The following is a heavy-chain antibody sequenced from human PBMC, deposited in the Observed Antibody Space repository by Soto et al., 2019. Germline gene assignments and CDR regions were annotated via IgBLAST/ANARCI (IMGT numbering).Heavy chain of an antibody. CDR1: GYTFFTYD. V-gene: IGHV1-18*01. Sequence: QVHLVQSGVEVKTPGASVKVSCQASGYTFFTYDISWVRQAPGQGLEWMGWISTYSGDTKYAQKFQGRVTMTTDTSTTTAYLELGSLSSDDTAVYYCARHHGPTTSENGFDPWGQGTLVTVSS. D-gene: IGHD5-12*01. CDR2: ISTYSGDT. CDR3: ARHHGPTTSENGFDP. J-gene: IGHJ5*02.